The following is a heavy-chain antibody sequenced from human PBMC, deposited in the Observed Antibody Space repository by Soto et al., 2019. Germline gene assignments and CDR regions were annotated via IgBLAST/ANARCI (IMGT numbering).Heavy chain of an antibody. D-gene: IGHD1-20*01. CDR3: ASYLITGTYKSWYYCMNF. J-gene: IGHJ6*02. Sequence: ASVKVSCKASGYTFTSYAMHWVRQAPGQRLEWMGWINAGNGNTKYSQKFQGRVTITRDTSASTAYMELSSLRSEDTAVYYCASYLITGTYKSWYYCMNFFGQGTTVTVSS. CDR2: INAGNGNT. V-gene: IGHV1-3*01. CDR1: GYTFTSYA.